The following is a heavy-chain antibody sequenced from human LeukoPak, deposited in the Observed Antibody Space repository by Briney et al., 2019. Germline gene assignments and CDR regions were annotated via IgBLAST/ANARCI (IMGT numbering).Heavy chain of an antibody. CDR3: ARLVPRGGAFDI. D-gene: IGHD2-8*02. CDR2: ISSSSSYI. CDR1: GFTFSSYS. J-gene: IGHJ3*02. V-gene: IGHV3-21*01. Sequence: PGGSLRLSCAASGFTFSSYSMNWVRQAPGKGLEWVSSISSSSSYIYYADSVKGRFTISRDNAKNSLYLQMNSLRAEDTAVYYCARLVPRGGAFDIWGQGTMVTVSS.